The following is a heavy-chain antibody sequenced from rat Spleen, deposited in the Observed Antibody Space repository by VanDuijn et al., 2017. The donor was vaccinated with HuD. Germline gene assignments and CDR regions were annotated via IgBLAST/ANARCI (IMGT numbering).Heavy chain of an antibody. CDR1: GFTFSNYD. J-gene: IGHJ2*01. Sequence: EVQLVESGGGLVQPGRSMKLSCAASGFTFSNYDMAWVRQAPTKGLEWVATISYDGSSTYYRDSVKGRFTFSRDNAKSTLYLQMDSLRSDDTATYYCARRLYDYFDYWGQGVMVTVSS. V-gene: IGHV5-29*01. CDR3: ARRLYDYFDY. CDR2: ISYDGSST. D-gene: IGHD1-2*01.